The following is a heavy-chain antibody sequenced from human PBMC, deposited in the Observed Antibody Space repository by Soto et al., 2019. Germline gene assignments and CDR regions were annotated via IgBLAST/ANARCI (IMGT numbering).Heavy chain of an antibody. Sequence: TLSLTCAVSGGSISSGGYSWSWIRQPPGKGLEWIGYIYHSGSTYYNPSLKSRVTISVDRSKNQISLKLSSVTAADTAVYYCARRMTTVTTFDYWGQGTLVTVSS. J-gene: IGHJ4*02. CDR1: GGSISSGGYS. V-gene: IGHV4-30-2*01. D-gene: IGHD4-17*01. CDR2: IYHSGST. CDR3: ARRMTTVTTFDY.